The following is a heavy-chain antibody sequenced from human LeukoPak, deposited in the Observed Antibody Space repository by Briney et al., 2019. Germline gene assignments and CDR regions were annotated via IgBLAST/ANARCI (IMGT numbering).Heavy chain of an antibody. Sequence: SETLSLTCTVSGGSLSSYYCSWIRQPPGKGLEWIGYIYYSGSTNYNPSLKSRVTISVDTSKNQFSLKLSSVTAADTAVYYCARHPGSGRDYYFDYWGQGTLVTVSS. J-gene: IGHJ4*02. CDR1: GGSLSSYY. V-gene: IGHV4-59*08. CDR2: IYYSGST. CDR3: ARHPGSGRDYYFDY. D-gene: IGHD2-15*01.